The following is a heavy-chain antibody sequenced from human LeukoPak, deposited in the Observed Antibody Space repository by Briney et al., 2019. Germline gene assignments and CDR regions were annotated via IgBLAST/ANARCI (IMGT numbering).Heavy chain of an antibody. V-gene: IGHV3-53*01. CDR2: IYSDGNT. Sequence: PGGSLRLSCAASGFTFDDYGMSWVRQAPGKGLEWVSVIYSDGNTYYADSVKGRFTISRDNSKNTLYLQMNSLRAEDTAVYYCARDRRLLYFGELFHDAFDIWGQGTMVTVSS. CDR3: ARDRRLLYFGELFHDAFDI. CDR1: GFTFDDYG. D-gene: IGHD3-10*01. J-gene: IGHJ3*02.